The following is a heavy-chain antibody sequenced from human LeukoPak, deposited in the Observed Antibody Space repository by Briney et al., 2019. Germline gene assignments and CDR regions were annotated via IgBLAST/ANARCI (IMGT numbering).Heavy chain of an antibody. D-gene: IGHD6-19*01. CDR2: IYRSGST. V-gene: IGHV4-38-2*02. Sequence: PSETLSPTCTVSGYSISNGYYWDWIRQPPGRGLEWIGNIYRSGSTSYNPSLKSRVTISVDTSKNQFSLKVNSVTAADTAVSYCARRHSSGWFYYWGQGTLVTVSS. J-gene: IGHJ4*02. CDR3: ARRHSSGWFYY. CDR1: GYSISNGYY.